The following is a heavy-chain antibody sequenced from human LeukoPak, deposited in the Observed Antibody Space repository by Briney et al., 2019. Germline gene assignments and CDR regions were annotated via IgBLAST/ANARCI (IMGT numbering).Heavy chain of an antibody. CDR2: INHSGST. CDR3: ARSSRREYYFDY. Sequence: PSETLSLTCAVYGGSFSGYYWSWIRQPPGKGLEWIGEINHSGSTNYNPSLKSRVTISVDTSKNQFSLKLSSVTAADTAVYYCARSSRREYYFDYWGQGTLVTVSS. V-gene: IGHV4-34*01. J-gene: IGHJ4*02. D-gene: IGHD3-10*01. CDR1: GGSFSGYY.